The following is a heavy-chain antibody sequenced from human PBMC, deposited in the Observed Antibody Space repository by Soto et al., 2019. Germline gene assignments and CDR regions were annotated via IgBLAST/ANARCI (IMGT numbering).Heavy chain of an antibody. V-gene: IGHV1-2*04. CDR1: GYTFTGYY. J-gene: IGHJ6*02. CDR2: INPNSGGT. D-gene: IGHD6-19*01. Sequence: ASVKVSCKASGYTFTGYYMHWVRQAPGQGLEWMGWINPNSGGTNYAQKFQGWVTMTRDTSISTAHMELSRLRSDDTAVYYCARGGGIAVAGTEDYYYYGMDVWGQGTTVTVSS. CDR3: ARGGGIAVAGTEDYYYYGMDV.